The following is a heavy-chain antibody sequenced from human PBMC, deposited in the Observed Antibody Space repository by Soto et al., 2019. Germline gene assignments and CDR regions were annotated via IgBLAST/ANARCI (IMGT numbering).Heavy chain of an antibody. CDR2: ISYDGSNK. Sequence: QVQLVESGGGVVQPGRSLRLSCAASGFTFSSYAMHWVRQAPGKGLEWVAGISYDGSNKYYADSVKGRFTISRDNSKNTLYLQMNSLRAEDTAVYYCARTTVTLYYFDFWGQGTLVTVSS. CDR3: ARTTVTLYYFDF. D-gene: IGHD4-4*01. CDR1: GFTFSSYA. J-gene: IGHJ4*02. V-gene: IGHV3-30-3*01.